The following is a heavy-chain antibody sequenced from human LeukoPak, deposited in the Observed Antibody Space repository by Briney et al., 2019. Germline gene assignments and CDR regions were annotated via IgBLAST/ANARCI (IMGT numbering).Heavy chain of an antibody. CDR1: GFTFSSSD. Sequence: GGSLRLSCAASGFTFSSSDMHWVRQATGKGLEWVSTIGSVGDTYYPDSVKGRFTISRENAKNSFFLQMNSLRAGDTAVYYCTREDHSNYNYWGQGTQVTVSS. J-gene: IGHJ4*02. CDR2: IGSVGDT. V-gene: IGHV3-13*01. CDR3: TREDHSNYNY. D-gene: IGHD4-11*01.